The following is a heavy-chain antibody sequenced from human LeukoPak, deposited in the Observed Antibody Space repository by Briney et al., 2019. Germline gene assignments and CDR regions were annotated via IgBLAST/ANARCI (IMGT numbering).Heavy chain of an antibody. CDR3: ATAYVWFGELSAFDI. V-gene: IGHV1-2*02. CDR2: INPNSGGT. J-gene: IGHJ3*02. CDR1: GYTFTVYY. D-gene: IGHD3-10*01. Sequence: ASVKVSCKASGYTFTVYYMHWVRQAPGQGLEWMGWINPNSGGTNYAQKFQGRVTMTRDTSISTAYMELSRLRSDDTAVYYCATAYVWFGELSAFDIWGQGTMVTVSS.